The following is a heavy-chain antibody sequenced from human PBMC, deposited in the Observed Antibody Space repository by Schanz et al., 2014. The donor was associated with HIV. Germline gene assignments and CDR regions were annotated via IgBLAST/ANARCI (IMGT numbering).Heavy chain of an antibody. CDR3: ARGGGWSSGFDY. V-gene: IGHV1-8*01. D-gene: IGHD2-15*01. CDR1: GYTFTTYD. Sequence: QVQLVQSGAEVKTPEASVKVSCKASGYTFTTYDINWVRQATGQGLEWMGWMNPNSVNTGYAQKSPPNFTLTRLSSLSTAYMELSSLISTHTAVYYCARGGGWSSGFDYWGQGTLVTVSS. J-gene: IGHJ4*02. CDR2: MNPNSVNT.